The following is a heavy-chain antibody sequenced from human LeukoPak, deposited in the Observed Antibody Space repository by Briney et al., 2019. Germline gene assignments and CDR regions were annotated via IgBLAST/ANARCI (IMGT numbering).Heavy chain of an antibody. CDR3: AKDTGYSSSLGPFDY. J-gene: IGHJ4*02. CDR1: GFTFDDYA. V-gene: IGHV3-9*01. Sequence: GRSLRLSCAASGFTFDDYAMHWVRQAPGKGLEWVSGISWNSGSIGYADSVKGRFTISRDNAKNSLYLQMNSLRAEDTALYYCAKDTGYSSSLGPFDYWGQGTLVTVSS. D-gene: IGHD6-6*01. CDR2: ISWNSGSI.